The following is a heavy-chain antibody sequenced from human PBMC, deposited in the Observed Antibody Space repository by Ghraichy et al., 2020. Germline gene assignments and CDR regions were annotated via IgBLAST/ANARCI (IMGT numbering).Heavy chain of an antibody. D-gene: IGHD4-11*01. Sequence: GGSLRLSCAASGFTVSSNYMSWVRQAPGKGLEWVSVIYSGGSTYYADSVKGRFTISRDNSKNTLYLQMNSLRAEDTAVYYCARVHDYSKAFDYWGQGTLVTVSS. CDR3: ARVHDYSKAFDY. J-gene: IGHJ4*02. CDR1: GFTVSSNY. CDR2: IYSGGST. V-gene: IGHV3-53*01.